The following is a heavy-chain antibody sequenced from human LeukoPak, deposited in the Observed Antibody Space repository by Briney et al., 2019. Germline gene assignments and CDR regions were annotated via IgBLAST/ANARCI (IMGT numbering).Heavy chain of an antibody. J-gene: IGHJ3*02. CDR1: GFTFSSYS. V-gene: IGHV3-30*03. CDR2: ISYDGSNK. CDR3: ARHGEREWELLSDAFDI. D-gene: IGHD1-26*01. Sequence: GGSLRLSCAASGFTFSSYSMNWVRQAPGKGLEWVAVISYDGSNKYYADSVKGRFTISRDNSKNTLYLQMNSLRAEDTAVYYCARHGEREWELLSDAFDIWGQGTMVTVSS.